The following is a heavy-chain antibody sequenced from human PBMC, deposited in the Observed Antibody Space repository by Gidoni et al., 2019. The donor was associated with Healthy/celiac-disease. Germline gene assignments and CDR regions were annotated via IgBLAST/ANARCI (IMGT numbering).Heavy chain of an antibody. D-gene: IGHD3-3*01. CDR2: IYTSGST. J-gene: IGHJ6*02. CDR3: AREKGGGYYRGVVGYYYYYYGMDV. Sequence: QVQLQESGPGLVKPSQTLSLTCTVSGGSISSGSYYWRWIRPPAGKGLEWIGRIYTSGSTNYNPSLKSRVTISVHTSKNQFSLKLSSVTAADTAVYYCAREKGGGYYRGVVGYYYYYYGMDVWGQGTTVTVSS. CDR1: GGSISSGSYY. V-gene: IGHV4-61*02.